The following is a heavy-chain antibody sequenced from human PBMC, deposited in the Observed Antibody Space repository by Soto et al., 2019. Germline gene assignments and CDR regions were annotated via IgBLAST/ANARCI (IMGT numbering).Heavy chain of an antibody. CDR3: AMDRYCSSTSCYTPYYYYYGMDV. D-gene: IGHD2-2*02. CDR2: ISAYNGNT. CDR1: GYTFTSYG. J-gene: IGHJ6*02. Sequence: SVKVSCKASGYTFTSYGISWVRQAPGQGLEWMGWISAYNGNTNYAQKLQGRVTMTTDTSTSTAYMELRSLRSDDTAVYYCAMDRYCSSTSCYTPYYYYYGMDVWGQGTTVTVSS. V-gene: IGHV1-18*01.